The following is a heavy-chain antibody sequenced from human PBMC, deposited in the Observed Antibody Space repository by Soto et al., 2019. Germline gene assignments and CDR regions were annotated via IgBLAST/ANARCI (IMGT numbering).Heavy chain of an antibody. CDR2: ICYDGSKT. J-gene: IGHJ4*02. Sequence: GGSLRLSCAASGFTFSRYGMHWVRQAPGKGLEWVAVICYDGSKTYFADSVKGRFTISRDNSKSTLYLQMNSLRAEDTAVYYCSRDPFPGQQWLVEIDYCGQGTPVSVSS. D-gene: IGHD6-19*01. CDR1: GFTFSRYG. V-gene: IGHV3-33*01. CDR3: SRDPFPGQQWLVEIDY.